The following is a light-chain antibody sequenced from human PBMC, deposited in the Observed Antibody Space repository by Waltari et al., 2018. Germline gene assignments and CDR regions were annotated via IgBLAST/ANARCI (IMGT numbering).Light chain of an antibody. CDR1: QSLLHSNGYNY. Sequence: DIVMTQSPLSLPVTPGEPASISCRSSQSLLHSNGYNYLDWYLQKPGQSPQLLIYLGSNRDSGVPDRFSGSGSGTEFTLKISRVEAEDVGVYYCMQGTHWPPTFGRGTRLEIQ. V-gene: IGKV2-28*01. CDR3: MQGTHWPPT. CDR2: LGS. J-gene: IGKJ5*01.